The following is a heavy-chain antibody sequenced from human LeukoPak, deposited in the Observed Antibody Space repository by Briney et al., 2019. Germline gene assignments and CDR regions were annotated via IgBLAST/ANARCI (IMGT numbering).Heavy chain of an antibody. CDR2: FDPEDGET. J-gene: IGHJ4*02. CDR1: GYTLTELS. CDR3: ARSVVRYSSGWYYFDY. V-gene: IGHV1-24*01. Sequence: GASVKVSCKVSGYTLTELSMHWVRQAPGKGLERMGGFDPEDGETIYAQKFQGRVTMTEDTSTDTAYMELSSLRSEDTAVYYCARSVVRYSSGWYYFDYWGQGTLVTVSS. D-gene: IGHD6-19*01.